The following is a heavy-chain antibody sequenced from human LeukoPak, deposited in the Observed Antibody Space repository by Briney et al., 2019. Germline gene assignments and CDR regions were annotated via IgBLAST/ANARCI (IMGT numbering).Heavy chain of an antibody. D-gene: IGHD5-18*01. Sequence: SETLSLTCTVSGYSISSGYYWGWIRQPPGKGLEWIGSIYHSGSTYYNPSLKSRVTISVDTSKNQFSLKLSSVTAADTAVYYCARDAIQLWPYDYWGQGTLVTVSS. V-gene: IGHV4-38-2*02. CDR1: GYSISSGYY. CDR3: ARDAIQLWPYDY. J-gene: IGHJ4*02. CDR2: IYHSGST.